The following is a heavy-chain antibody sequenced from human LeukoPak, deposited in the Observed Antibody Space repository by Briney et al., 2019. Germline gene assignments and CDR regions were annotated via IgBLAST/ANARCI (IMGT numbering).Heavy chain of an antibody. J-gene: IGHJ4*02. V-gene: IGHV4-4*07. CDR3: ARSAFLVTAPGLYYFDY. D-gene: IGHD6-13*01. CDR1: GSSISSYY. CDR2: IYNSGST. Sequence: SETLSLTCTVSGSSISSYYWSWIRQPAGKGLEWIGHIYNSGSTNYNPSLKGRVTMSVATSKNQFSLHLSSVTAADTAVYYCARSAFLVTAPGLYYFDYWGQGTLVAVSS.